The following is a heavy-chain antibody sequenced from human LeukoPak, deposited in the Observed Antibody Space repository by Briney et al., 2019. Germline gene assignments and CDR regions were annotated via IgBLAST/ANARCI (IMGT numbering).Heavy chain of an antibody. CDR3: AGARITMVRGVIGLPDY. V-gene: IGHV4-59*01. D-gene: IGHD3-10*01. Sequence: LRLSCAASGFTFSDYYMSWIRQPPGKGLEWIGYIYYSGSTNYNPSLKSRVTISVDTSKNQFSLKLSSVTAADTAGYYCAGARITMVRGVIGLPDYWGQGTLVTVSS. J-gene: IGHJ4*02. CDR2: IYYSGST. CDR1: GFTFSDYY.